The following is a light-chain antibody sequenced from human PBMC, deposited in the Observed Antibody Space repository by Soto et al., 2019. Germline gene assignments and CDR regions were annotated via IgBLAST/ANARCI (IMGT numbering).Light chain of an antibody. Sequence: EIVLTQSPGTLSLSPGERATLSCRASQSVSSSYLAWYQQKPGQAPRLLIYGASSRATGIPDRFSGSGSGTDFTLTISRLEPEDXXXXXXXXXXXXXXFTFGPGTKVDIK. CDR3: XXXXXXXXFT. CDR1: QSVSSSY. V-gene: IGKV3-20*01. J-gene: IGKJ3*01. CDR2: GAS.